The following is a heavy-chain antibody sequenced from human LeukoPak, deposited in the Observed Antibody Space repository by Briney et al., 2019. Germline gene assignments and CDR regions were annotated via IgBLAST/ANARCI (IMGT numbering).Heavy chain of an antibody. V-gene: IGHV3-30-3*01. D-gene: IGHD1-7*01. J-gene: IGHJ4*02. CDR3: ARANNWNSFDY. Sequence: PGGSLRLSCAASGFTFSSYAMHWVRQAPGKGLEWVAVISYDGINKYYADSVKGRFTISRDNSKNTLYLQTNSLRAEDTAVYFCARANNWNSFDYWGQGTLVTVSS. CDR2: ISYDGINK. CDR1: GFTFSSYA.